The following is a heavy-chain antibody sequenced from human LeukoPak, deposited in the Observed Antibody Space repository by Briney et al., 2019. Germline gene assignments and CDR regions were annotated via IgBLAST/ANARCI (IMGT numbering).Heavy chain of an antibody. D-gene: IGHD5-18*01. Sequence: SETLSLTCAVYGGSSSGYSWSWIRQPPGKGLEWIGEINHSGSTNYNPSLKSRVTISVDTSKNQFSLKLSSVTAADTAVYYCARVRGGYSYGDNWFDPWGQGTLVTVSS. J-gene: IGHJ5*02. CDR3: ARVRGGYSYGDNWFDP. CDR2: INHSGST. V-gene: IGHV4-34*01. CDR1: GGSSSGYS.